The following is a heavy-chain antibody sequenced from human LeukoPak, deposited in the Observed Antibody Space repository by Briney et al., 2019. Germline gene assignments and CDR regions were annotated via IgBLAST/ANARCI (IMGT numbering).Heavy chain of an antibody. D-gene: IGHD6-19*01. CDR3: ARGPRAVAGNNWFDP. Sequence: ASVKVSCKASGYTFTGYYMHWVRQAPGQGLEWMGWMNPNSGNTGYAQKFQGRVTMTRNTSISTAYMELSSLRSEDTAVYYCARGPRAVAGNNWFDPWGQGTLVTVSS. CDR2: MNPNSGNT. CDR1: GYTFTGYY. V-gene: IGHV1-8*02. J-gene: IGHJ5*02.